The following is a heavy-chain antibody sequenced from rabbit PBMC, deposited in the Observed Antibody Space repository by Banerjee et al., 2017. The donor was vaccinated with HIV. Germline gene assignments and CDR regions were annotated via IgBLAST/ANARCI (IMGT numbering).Heavy chain of an antibody. V-gene: IGHV1S40*01. CDR2: IYTGIIGST. J-gene: IGHJ4*01. D-gene: IGHD6-1*01. CDR1: GLSFSSSQY. CDR3: AREGVYTYSYAGYAYAFNL. Sequence: QSLEESGGDLVKPGASLTLTCTASGLSFSSSQYMCWVRQAPGKGLEWIACIYTGIIGSTYYASWVNGRFTISKTSSTTVTLQMTSLTAADTATYFCAREGVYTYSYAGYAYAFNLWGQGTLVTVS.